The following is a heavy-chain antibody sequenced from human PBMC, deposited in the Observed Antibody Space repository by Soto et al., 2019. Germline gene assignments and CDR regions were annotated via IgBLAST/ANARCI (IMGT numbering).Heavy chain of an antibody. Sequence: SETLSLTCTVSGGSISSYYWSWIRQPPGKGLEWIGYIYYSGSTNYNPSLKSRVTISVDTSKNQFSLKLSSVTAADTAVYYCGRVRYSGYDYGADYWGQGTLVTVSS. CDR1: GGSISSYY. V-gene: IGHV4-59*01. CDR3: GRVRYSGYDYGADY. J-gene: IGHJ4*02. D-gene: IGHD5-12*01. CDR2: IYYSGST.